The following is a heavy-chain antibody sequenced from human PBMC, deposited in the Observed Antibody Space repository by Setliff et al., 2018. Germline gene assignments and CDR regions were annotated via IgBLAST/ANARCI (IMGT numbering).Heavy chain of an antibody. CDR1: GYTFTTYA. CDR3: ARASRFGTIKYRGDYYMDV. D-gene: IGHD3-10*01. J-gene: IGHJ6*03. CDR2: INTNTGNP. Sequence: ASVKVSCKASGYTFTTYAISWMRQAPGQGLEWMGWINTNTGNPGYAQGFTGRFVFSLDTSVSTAYLQISSLKAEDTALYYCARASRFGTIKYRGDYYMDVWGKGTTVTV. V-gene: IGHV7-4-1*02.